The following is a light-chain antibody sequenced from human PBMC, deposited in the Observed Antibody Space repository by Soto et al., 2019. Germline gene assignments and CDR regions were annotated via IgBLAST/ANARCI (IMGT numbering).Light chain of an antibody. CDR3: QQRSDWPSA. Sequence: EIVLTQSPATLSLSPGDRATLSCRASQSVGSYLGWYQQRPGQAPRLLIYDASNRATGIPARFSGSGSGTELSLTISSREPEDFAVYYCQQRSDWPSAFGGGTKVEIK. V-gene: IGKV3-11*01. CDR1: QSVGSY. J-gene: IGKJ4*01. CDR2: DAS.